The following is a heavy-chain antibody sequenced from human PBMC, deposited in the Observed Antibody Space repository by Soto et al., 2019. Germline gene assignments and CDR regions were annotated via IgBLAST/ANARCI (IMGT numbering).Heavy chain of an antibody. V-gene: IGHV4-59*01. J-gene: IGHJ4*02. CDR2: IYYSGST. D-gene: IGHD3-3*01. CDR1: GGSISSYY. CDR3: ARGPGLRFLEWLPSYDY. Sequence: SETLSLTCTVSGGSISSYYWSWIRQPPGKGLEWIGYIYYSGSTNYNPSLKSRVTISVDTSISTAYMELSRLRSDDTAVYYCARGPGLRFLEWLPSYDYWGQGTLVTVSS.